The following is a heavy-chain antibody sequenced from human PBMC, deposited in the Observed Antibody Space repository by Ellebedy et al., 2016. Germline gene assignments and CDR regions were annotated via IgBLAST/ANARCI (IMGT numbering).Heavy chain of an antibody. V-gene: IGHV3-53*01. J-gene: IGHJ4*02. CDR1: GLTVSNTY. D-gene: IGHD3-16*01. CDR2: IYVGGST. CDR3: VTPGGFVGAFSQ. Sequence: GGSLRLSCAASGLTVSNTYMGWVRQAPGKGLDWVSVIYVGGSTYYADSVKGRFIISRNNSKNTLFLQMNGLRAEDTAVYYCVTPGGFVGAFSQWGQGTLVIVSS.